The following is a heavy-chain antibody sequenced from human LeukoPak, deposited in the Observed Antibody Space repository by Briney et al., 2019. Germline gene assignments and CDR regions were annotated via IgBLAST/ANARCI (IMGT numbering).Heavy chain of an antibody. Sequence: GGSLTLSCAASGFTFSSHWMSWVRQAPGKGLEWVANIKQDGSEKYYVDSVKGRFTISRDNAKNSLYLQMDSLRAEDTAVYYCASRAGYSSSWSAFDYWGQRTLVSVSS. J-gene: IGHJ4*02. D-gene: IGHD6-13*01. CDR2: IKQDGSEK. CDR3: ASRAGYSSSWSAFDY. CDR1: GFTFSSHW. V-gene: IGHV3-7*05.